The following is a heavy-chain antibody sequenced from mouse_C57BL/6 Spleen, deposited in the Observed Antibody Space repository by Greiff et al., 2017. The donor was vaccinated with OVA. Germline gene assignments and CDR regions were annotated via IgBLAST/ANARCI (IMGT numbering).Heavy chain of an antibody. D-gene: IGHD4-1*01. CDR2: ISSGSSTI. V-gene: IGHV5-17*01. CDR1: GFTFSDYG. J-gene: IGHJ3*01. CDR3: ARRRTGTGFAY. Sequence: EVKLMESGGGLVKPGGSLKLSCAASGFTFSDYGMHWVRQAPEKGLEWVAYISSGSSTIYYADTVKGRFTISRDNAKNTLFLQMTSLRSEDTAMYYCARRRTGTGFAYWGQGTLVTVSA.